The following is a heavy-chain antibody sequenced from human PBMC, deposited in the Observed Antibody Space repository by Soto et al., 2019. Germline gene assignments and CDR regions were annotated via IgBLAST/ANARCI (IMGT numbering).Heavy chain of an antibody. CDR2: ISYDGSNK. CDR3: VRGLSYYDILTGYYYYYGMDV. J-gene: IGHJ6*02. V-gene: IGHV3-30-3*01. CDR1: GFTFSSYA. Sequence: GGSLRLSCAASGFTFSSYAMHWVRQAPGKGLECVAVISYDGSNKYYADSVKGRFTISRDNSKNTLYLQMNSLRTEDTAVYYCVRGLSYYDILTGYYYYYGMDVWGQGTTVTVSS. D-gene: IGHD3-9*01.